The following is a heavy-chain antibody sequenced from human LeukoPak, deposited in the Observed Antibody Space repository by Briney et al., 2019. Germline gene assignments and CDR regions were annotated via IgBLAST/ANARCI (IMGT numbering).Heavy chain of an antibody. CDR1: GYTFTGYY. V-gene: IGHV1-2*02. CDR2: INPNSGGT. CDR3: ASDYYGWGSPYMDV. D-gene: IGHD3-10*01. Sequence: ASVKVSCKASGYTFTGYYMHWVRQAPGQGLEWMGWINPNSGGTNYAQKFQGRVTMTRDTSISTAYMELSRLRSDDTAAYYCASDYYGWGSPYMDVWAKGPRSPSP. J-gene: IGHJ6*03.